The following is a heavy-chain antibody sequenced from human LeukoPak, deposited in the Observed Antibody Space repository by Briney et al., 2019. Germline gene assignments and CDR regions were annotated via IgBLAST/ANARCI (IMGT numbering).Heavy chain of an antibody. V-gene: IGHV4-39*07. CDR1: GGSISSSSHY. D-gene: IGHD3-22*01. Sequence: SETLSLTCTVSGGSISSSSHYWGWVRQPPGKGLEWIGTIYYSGTTYYNPSLKSRVTISVDTSKNQFSLKLSSVTAADTAVYYCARSAYYENHYFDYWGQGTLVTVSS. J-gene: IGHJ4*02. CDR2: IYYSGTT. CDR3: ARSAYYENHYFDY.